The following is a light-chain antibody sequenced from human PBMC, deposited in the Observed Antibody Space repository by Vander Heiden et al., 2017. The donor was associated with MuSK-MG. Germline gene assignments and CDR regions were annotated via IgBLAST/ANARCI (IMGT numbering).Light chain of an antibody. J-gene: IGLJ2*01. CDR2: DVS. CDR1: SSDGGGYNY. Sequence: QSALTQPASVSGSPGQSITISCTGTSSDGGGYNYVSWYQQHPGKAPNLMIYDVSNRPSGVANRFSGSKSGNTASLTISGLQAEDEADDYCSSYTSSSTRRVVFGGGTKLTVL. V-gene: IGLV2-14*01. CDR3: SSYTSSSTRRVV.